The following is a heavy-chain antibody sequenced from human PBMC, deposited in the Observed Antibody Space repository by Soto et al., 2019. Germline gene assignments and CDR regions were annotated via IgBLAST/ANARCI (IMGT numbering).Heavy chain of an antibody. CDR1: GYSFTSYW. CDR3: ARQEPYDFWSGYYNYFDY. CDR2: IYPGDSDT. Sequence: GESLKISCKGSGYSFTSYWIGWVRQMPGKGLEWMGIIYPGDSDTRYSPSFQGQVTISADKSISTAYLQWSSLKASDTAMYYCARQEPYDFWSGYYNYFDYWGQGTLVTVSS. J-gene: IGHJ4*02. D-gene: IGHD3-3*01. V-gene: IGHV5-51*01.